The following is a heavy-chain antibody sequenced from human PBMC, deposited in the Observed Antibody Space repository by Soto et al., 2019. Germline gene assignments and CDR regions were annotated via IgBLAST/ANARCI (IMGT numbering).Heavy chain of an antibody. V-gene: IGHV1-69*01. CDR2: IIPIFGTA. CDR3: ARGPDYYDRSGYYVFDY. J-gene: IGHJ4*02. CDR1: GGTFSSYA. Sequence: QVQLVQSGAEVKKPGSSVKVSCKASGGTFSSYAISWVRQAPGQGLEWMGGIIPIFGTANYAQKFQGRVTLTADEHTSPAYMELSRLGADDTAVYYCARGPDYYDRSGYYVFDYWGQGTLVTVSP. D-gene: IGHD3-22*01.